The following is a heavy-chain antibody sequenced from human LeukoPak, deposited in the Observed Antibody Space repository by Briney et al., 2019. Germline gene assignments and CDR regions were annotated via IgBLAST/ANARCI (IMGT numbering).Heavy chain of an antibody. Sequence: ASVKVSCKASGGTFSSYAISWVRQAPGQGLEWVGGILPIFGTANYAQKFQGRVTITADESTSTAYMELSSLRSEDTAVYYCARVKILTGYPNWFDPWGQGTLVTVSS. CDR3: ARVKILTGYPNWFDP. D-gene: IGHD3-9*01. V-gene: IGHV1-69*13. CDR2: ILPIFGTA. J-gene: IGHJ5*02. CDR1: GGTFSSYA.